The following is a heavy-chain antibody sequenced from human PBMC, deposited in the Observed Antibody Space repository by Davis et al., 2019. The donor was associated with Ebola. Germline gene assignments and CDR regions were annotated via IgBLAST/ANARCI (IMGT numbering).Heavy chain of an antibody. CDR2: ISGSGGST. CDR1: GFTFSSYA. Sequence: GGSLRLSCAASGFTFSSYAMSWVRQAPGKGLEWVSAISGSGGSTYYADSVKGRFTISRDNSKNTLYLQMNSLRAEDTAVYYCAKAFSVGYYDSSGYYYPLYYFDYWGQGTLVTVSS. J-gene: IGHJ4*02. D-gene: IGHD3-22*01. V-gene: IGHV3-23*01. CDR3: AKAFSVGYYDSSGYYYPLYYFDY.